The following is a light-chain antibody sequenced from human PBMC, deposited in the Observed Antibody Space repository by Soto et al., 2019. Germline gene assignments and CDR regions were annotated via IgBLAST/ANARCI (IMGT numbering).Light chain of an antibody. CDR2: DSF. Sequence: EIVLTQSPATLSLSPGETATLSCRASQSLNNHLAWYQQKPGQAPSLLIYDSFIRAIGIPVRFSGSGSGTGFTVTISSLESEDFAVYSCQQRGSWRPTFGQGTNVEI. V-gene: IGKV3-11*01. J-gene: IGKJ1*01. CDR1: QSLNNH. CDR3: QQRGSWRPT.